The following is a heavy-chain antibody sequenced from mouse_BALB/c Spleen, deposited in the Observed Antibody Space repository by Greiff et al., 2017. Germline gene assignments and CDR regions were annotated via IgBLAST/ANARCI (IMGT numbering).Heavy chain of an antibody. CDR2: INPYNGAT. J-gene: IGHJ2*01. D-gene: IGHD2-3*01. CDR1: GYSFTGYY. CDR3: ARWKDGYYGY. Sequence: EVNLVESGPELVKPGASVKISCKASGYSFTGYYMHWVKQSHVKSLEWIGRINPYNGATSYNQNFKDKASLTVDKSSSTAYMELHSLTSEDSAVYYCARWKDGYYGYWGQGTTLTVSS. V-gene: IGHV1-31*01.